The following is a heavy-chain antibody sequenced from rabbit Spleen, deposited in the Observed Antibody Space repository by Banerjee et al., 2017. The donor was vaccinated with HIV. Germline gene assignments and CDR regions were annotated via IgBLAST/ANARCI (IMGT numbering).Heavy chain of an antibody. V-gene: IGHV1S45*01. Sequence: QEQLVESGGGLVQPGGSLKLSCKASRFSFNIDYVMCWVRQALGKGLEWIAYIYTANSAATYYATWAKGRFTISKTSSTTLTLQMTSLTAADTATYFCARADIAAHNFDLWGPGTLVTVS. J-gene: IGHJ4*01. CDR1: RFSFNIDYV. CDR2: IYTANSAAT. CDR3: ARADIAAHNFDL.